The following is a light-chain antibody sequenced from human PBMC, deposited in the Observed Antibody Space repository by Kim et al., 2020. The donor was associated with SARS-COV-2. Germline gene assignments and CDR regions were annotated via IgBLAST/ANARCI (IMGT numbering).Light chain of an antibody. CDR3: QQYYSYPIT. CDR2: AAS. V-gene: IGKV1-8*01. J-gene: IGKJ4*01. CDR1: QGSSSY. Sequence: ASTGDRVTITCRASQGSSSYLAWYQQKPGKAPKLLIYAASTLQSGVPSRFSGSGSGTDFTLTISCLQSEDFATYYCQQYYSYPITFGGGTKVEIK.